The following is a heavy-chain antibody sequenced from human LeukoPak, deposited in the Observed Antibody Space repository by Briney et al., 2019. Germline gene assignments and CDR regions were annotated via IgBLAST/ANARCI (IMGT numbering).Heavy chain of an antibody. V-gene: IGHV1-69*13. CDR1: GGTFSSYA. CDR3: ARLKVGATYYLDY. Sequence: EASVKVSCKASGGTFSSYAISWVRQAPGQGLEWMGGIIPIFGTANYAQKFQGRVTITADESTSTAYMELSSLRSEDTAVYYCARLKVGATYYLDYWGQGTLVTVSS. J-gene: IGHJ4*02. CDR2: IIPIFGTA. D-gene: IGHD1-26*01.